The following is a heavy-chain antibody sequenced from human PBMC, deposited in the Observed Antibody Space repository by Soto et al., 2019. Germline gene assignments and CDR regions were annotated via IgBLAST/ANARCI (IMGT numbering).Heavy chain of an antibody. V-gene: IGHV4-4*02. Sequence: SETLSLTCAVSSGSIFSSNWWSWVRQPPGKGLEWIGEVPHSGGANYNPSLKSRVTISVDRSENQFSLKLSSVTAADTAVYYCASRLVMTGTRGFDHWGLGTLVTVSS. CDR3: ASRLVMTGTRGFDH. J-gene: IGHJ4*02. CDR1: SGSIFSSNW. D-gene: IGHD3-9*01. CDR2: VPHSGGA.